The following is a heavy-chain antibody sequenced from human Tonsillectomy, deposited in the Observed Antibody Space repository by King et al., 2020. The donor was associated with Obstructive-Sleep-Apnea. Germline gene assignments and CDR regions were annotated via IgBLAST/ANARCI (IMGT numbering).Heavy chain of an antibody. D-gene: IGHD5-18*01. V-gene: IGHV3-30*04. Sequence: VQLVESGGGVVQPGRSLRLSCAASGFTFNNYALHWVRQAPGKGLEWVAVISYDGNNNYYADSVKGRFTISRDNSKNTLYLQMNGLRAEDTAVYYCARAPGNTYGYWYFDYWGQGALVTVSS. CDR2: ISYDGNNN. CDR3: ARAPGNTYGYWYFDY. CDR1: GFTFNNYA. J-gene: IGHJ4*02.